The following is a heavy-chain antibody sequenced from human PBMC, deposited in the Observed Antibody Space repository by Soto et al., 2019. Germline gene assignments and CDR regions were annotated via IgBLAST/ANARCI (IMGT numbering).Heavy chain of an antibody. D-gene: IGHD4-4*01. V-gene: IGHV3-23*01. CDR3: AKDHKPSTYYYYGIDV. CDR2: ITGSGENT. J-gene: IGHJ6*02. CDR1: GFTFSSYA. Sequence: PGGSLRLSCVASGFTFSSYAMSWVRHTPGKGLEWVSAITGSGENTFYADSVKGRFSISRDNSKNTLYLQLNSLRAEDTALYYCAKDHKPSTYYYYGIDVWGQGTTVTVLL.